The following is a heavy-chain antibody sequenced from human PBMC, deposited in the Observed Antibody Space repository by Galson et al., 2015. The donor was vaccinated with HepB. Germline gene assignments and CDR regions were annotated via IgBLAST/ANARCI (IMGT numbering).Heavy chain of an antibody. CDR1: GYSFTSYW. Sequence: QSGAEVKKPGESLKISCKGSGYSFTSYWIGWVRQMPGKGLEWMGIIYPGDSDTRYSPSFQGQVTISADKSISTAYLQWSSLKASDTATYYCASHLKRHGARGPPGWFDPWGQGTLVTVSS. V-gene: IGHV5-51*01. D-gene: IGHD3-10*01. CDR3: ASHLKRHGARGPPGWFDP. J-gene: IGHJ5*02. CDR2: IYPGDSDT.